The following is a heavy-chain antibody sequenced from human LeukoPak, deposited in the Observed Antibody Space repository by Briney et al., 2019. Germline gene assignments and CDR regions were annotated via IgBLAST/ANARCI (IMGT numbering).Heavy chain of an antibody. J-gene: IGHJ4*02. V-gene: IGHV1-46*01. Sequence: ASVKVSCKASGYTFTSYYMYWVRQAPGQGLEWMGIINPSGGSTSYAQKFQGRVTMTRDTSTGTVYMELSSLRSEDTAVYYCAREEVVGYWASWYYFDYWGQGTLVTVSS. CDR2: INPSGGST. CDR1: GYTFTSYY. D-gene: IGHD2-2*01. CDR3: AREEVVGYWASWYYFDY.